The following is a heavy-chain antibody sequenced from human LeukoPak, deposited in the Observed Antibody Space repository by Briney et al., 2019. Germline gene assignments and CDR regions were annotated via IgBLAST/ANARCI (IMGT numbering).Heavy chain of an antibody. Sequence: GGSLRLSCAASGFTFSSYWMSWVRQAPGKGLEWVANIKQDGSEKYYVDSVKGRFTISRDNAKNSLYLQMNSLRAEDTAVYYCARVQKQWLVPHYFDYWGQAPWSPSPQ. CDR2: IKQDGSEK. J-gene: IGHJ4*01. V-gene: IGHV3-7*03. D-gene: IGHD6-19*01. CDR1: GFTFSSYW. CDR3: ARVQKQWLVPHYFDY.